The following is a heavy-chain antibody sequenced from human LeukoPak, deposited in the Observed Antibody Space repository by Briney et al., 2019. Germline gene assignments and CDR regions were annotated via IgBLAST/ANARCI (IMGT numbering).Heavy chain of an antibody. V-gene: IGHV1-8*01. Sequence: ASVKVSCKSSGYTFTSYDINWVRQATGQGLEWMGWMNPNSGNTGYAQKFQGRVTTTRNTSISTAYMELNSLRSEDTAVYYCARVRSPYSSSHYYYGMDVWGQGTTVTVSS. J-gene: IGHJ6*02. D-gene: IGHD6-6*01. CDR3: ARVRSPYSSSHYYYGMDV. CDR2: MNPNSGNT. CDR1: GYTFTSYD.